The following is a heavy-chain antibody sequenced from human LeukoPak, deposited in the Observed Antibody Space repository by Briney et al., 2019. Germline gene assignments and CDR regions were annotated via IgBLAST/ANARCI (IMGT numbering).Heavy chain of an antibody. CDR2: IRSKAYGGTT. CDR1: GFTFGDYA. V-gene: IGHV3-49*03. J-gene: IGHJ3*02. Sequence: GGSLRLSCTASGFTFGDYAMSWFRQAPGKGLEWVGFIRSKAYGGTTEYAASVKGRFTISRDDSKSIAYLQMNSLKTEDTAVYYCTAQLLWFGEGAFDIWGQGTMVTVSS. CDR3: TAQLLWFGEGAFDI. D-gene: IGHD3-10*01.